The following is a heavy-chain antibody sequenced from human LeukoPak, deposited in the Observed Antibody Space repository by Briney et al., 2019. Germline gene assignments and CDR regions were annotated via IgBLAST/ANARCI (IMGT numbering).Heavy chain of an antibody. D-gene: IGHD3-10*01. Sequence: SETLSLTCTVSGGSISSSSYYWAWIRQPPGKGLEWIGEINHSGSANYNPSLKSRVTISVDTSKNQFSLKLSSVTAADTAVYYCARELAGRSGAPRDAFDIWGQGTMVTVSS. CDR1: GGSISSSSYY. V-gene: IGHV4-39*07. CDR3: ARELAGRSGAPRDAFDI. J-gene: IGHJ3*02. CDR2: INHSGSA.